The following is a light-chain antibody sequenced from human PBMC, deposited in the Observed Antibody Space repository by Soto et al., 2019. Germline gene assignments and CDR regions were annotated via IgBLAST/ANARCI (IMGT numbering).Light chain of an antibody. CDR3: QSYDSSLSAVV. V-gene: IGLV1-40*01. J-gene: IGLJ2*01. CDR1: SSNIGAGYD. CDR2: DNN. Sequence: QSVLTQPPSLSGAPGQRVTISRTGSSSNIGAGYDVHWYQQLPGTAPKLLIYDNNNRPSGVPDRFSGSKSGTSASLAITGLQAEDEADYYCQSYDSSLSAVVFGGGTKLTVL.